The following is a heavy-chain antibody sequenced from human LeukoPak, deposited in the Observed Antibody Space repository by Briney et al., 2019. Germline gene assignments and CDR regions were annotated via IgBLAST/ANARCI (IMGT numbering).Heavy chain of an antibody. CDR2: INPSGGST. J-gene: IGHJ5*02. D-gene: IGHD2-15*01. CDR3: ARDKDPNWFDP. V-gene: IGHV1-46*01. Sequence: ASVKVSCKASGYTFTSYDINWVRQATGQGLEWMGIINPSGGSTSYAQKFQGRVTMTRDTSTSTVYMELSSLRSEDTAVYYCARDKDPNWFDPWGQGTLVTVSS. CDR1: GYTFTSYD.